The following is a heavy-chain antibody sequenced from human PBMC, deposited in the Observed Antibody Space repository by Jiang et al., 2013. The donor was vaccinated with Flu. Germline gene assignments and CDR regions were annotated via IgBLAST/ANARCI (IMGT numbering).Heavy chain of an antibody. CDR1: GDSVSSNSAA. CDR3: ARDLGATVTRYYYYYGMDV. J-gene: IGHJ6*02. D-gene: IGHD4-17*01. CDR2: TYYRSKWYN. Sequence: QTLSLTCAISGDSVSSNSAAWNWIRQSPSRGLEWLGRTYYRSKWYNDYAVSVNSRITINPDTSKNQFSLQLNSVTPEDTAVYYCARDLGATVTRYYYYYGMDVWGQGTTVTVSS. V-gene: IGHV6-1*01.